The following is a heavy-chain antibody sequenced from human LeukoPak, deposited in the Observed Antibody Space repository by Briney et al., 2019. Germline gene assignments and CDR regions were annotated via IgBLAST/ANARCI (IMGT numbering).Heavy chain of an antibody. CDR1: GFAFNSYA. J-gene: IGHJ4*02. CDR2: ISYDGINK. CDR3: ARGGGNYYETIDY. D-gene: IGHD1-26*01. V-gene: IGHV3-30*04. Sequence: GKSLRLSCAASGFAFNSYAMHWVRQAPGKGLEWVAVISYDGINKYYVGSVKGRFTISRDNSKNTLYVQMNSLRAEDTAVYYCARGGGNYYETIDYWGQGSLVTVSS.